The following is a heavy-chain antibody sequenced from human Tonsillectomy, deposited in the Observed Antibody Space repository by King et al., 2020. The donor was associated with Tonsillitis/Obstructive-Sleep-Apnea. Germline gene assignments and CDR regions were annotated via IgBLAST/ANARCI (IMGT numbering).Heavy chain of an antibody. J-gene: IGHJ3*02. CDR2: IYYSGTN. D-gene: IGHD1-14*01. CDR3: AREEPGMDAFDI. CDR1: GGYISRYY. Sequence: QLQESGPGLVKPSETLSLTCTGSGGYISRYYWRWVRQPPGKGLEWIGYIYYSGTNNYNPSLKSRITISVDTSKKQFSLKLSYVTAADTAVYYCAREEPGMDAFDIWGQGTMVTVSS. V-gene: IGHV4-59*01.